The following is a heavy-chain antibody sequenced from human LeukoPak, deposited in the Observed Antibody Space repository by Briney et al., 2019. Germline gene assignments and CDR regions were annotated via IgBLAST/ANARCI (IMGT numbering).Heavy chain of an antibody. D-gene: IGHD6-19*01. Sequence: PGGSLRLSCAASGFTFSNAWMSWARQAPGKGLECVGRIKSKSDGGTADYAAPVEGGFTISRDDSKDTLYLQMNNLKTEDTAVYYRTWLFNDYWGQGTLVTVSS. CDR2: IKSKSDGGTA. CDR3: TWLFNDY. CDR1: GFTFSNAW. J-gene: IGHJ4*02. V-gene: IGHV3-15*01.